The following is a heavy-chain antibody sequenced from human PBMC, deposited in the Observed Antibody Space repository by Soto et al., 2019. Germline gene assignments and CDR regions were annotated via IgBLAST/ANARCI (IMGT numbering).Heavy chain of an antibody. J-gene: IGHJ6*02. Sequence: SETLSLTCTVSGRSISSGDYYWSWICQPPGKGLEWIGYIYYSGSTYYNPSLKSRVTISVDTSKNQFSLKLSSVTAADTAVYYCVKGTRGYFTYYHMDGRGQGKTVTV. D-gene: IGHD3-22*01. CDR2: IYYSGST. CDR3: VKGTRGYFTYYHMDG. CDR1: GRSISSGDYY. V-gene: IGHV4-30-4*01.